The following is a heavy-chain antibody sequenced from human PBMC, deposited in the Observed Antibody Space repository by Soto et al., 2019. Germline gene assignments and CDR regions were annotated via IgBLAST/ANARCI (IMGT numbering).Heavy chain of an antibody. D-gene: IGHD3-10*01. V-gene: IGHV3-23*01. J-gene: IGHJ6*02. CDR3: AKDRRAVLLWFGELSSAGMDV. CDR1: GFTVSSNY. CDR2: ISGSGGST. Sequence: GGSLRLSCAASGFTVSSNYMSWVRQAPGKGLEWVSGISGSGGSTYYADSVKGRFTISRDNSKNTLYLQMNSLRAEDTAVYYCAKDRRAVLLWFGELSSAGMDVSGQGTTVTVSS.